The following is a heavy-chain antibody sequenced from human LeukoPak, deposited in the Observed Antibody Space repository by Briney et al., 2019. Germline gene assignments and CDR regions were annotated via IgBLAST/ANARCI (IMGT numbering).Heavy chain of an antibody. CDR1: GFTFSSYG. CDR3: AKDHYYYGSGIYFMHYFDY. D-gene: IGHD3-10*01. Sequence: GGSLRLSCAASGFTFSSYGMHWVGQAPGKGLEWVAVISYDGSNKYYADSVKGRFTISRENPKNTLHLRMNSLGAEDTDVYYCAKDHYYYGSGIYFMHYFDYWGQGTLVTVSS. V-gene: IGHV3-30*18. CDR2: ISYDGSNK. J-gene: IGHJ4*02.